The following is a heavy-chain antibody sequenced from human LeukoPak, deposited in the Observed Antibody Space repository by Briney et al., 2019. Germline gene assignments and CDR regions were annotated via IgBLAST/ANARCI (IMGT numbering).Heavy chain of an antibody. CDR1: GFTFSGSA. CDR2: IRSKANNYAT. J-gene: IGHJ4*02. D-gene: IGHD4-23*01. V-gene: IGHV3-73*01. CDR3: AKVGGYGGNWLPLPIDY. Sequence: GGSLRLSCAASGFTFSGSAMHWVRQASGKGLEWVGRIRSKANNYATTHDASVKGRFTISRDDSKNMLYLQMNSLRAEDTAVYYCAKVGGYGGNWLPLPIDYWGQGTLVTVSS.